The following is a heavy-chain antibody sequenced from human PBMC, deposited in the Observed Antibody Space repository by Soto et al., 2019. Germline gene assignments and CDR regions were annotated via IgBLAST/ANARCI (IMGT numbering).Heavy chain of an antibody. V-gene: IGHV3-21*01. CDR1: GFTFNSYT. J-gene: IGHJ6*03. D-gene: IGHD2-2*01. CDR3: ARTPGYCISTSCYDDYMDV. CDR2: ISSGSTYI. Sequence: PWGSLRLSCAASGFTFNSYTMNWVRQAPGKGLEWVSSISSGSTYIYYADSVKGRFTISRDNAKNSLYLQMNSLRAEDTAVYYCARTPGYCISTSCYDDYMDVWGKGTTVTVS.